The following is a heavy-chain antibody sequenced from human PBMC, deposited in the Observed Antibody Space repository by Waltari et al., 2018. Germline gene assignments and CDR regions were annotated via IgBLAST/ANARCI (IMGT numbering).Heavy chain of an antibody. D-gene: IGHD2-2*01. V-gene: IGHV3-15*01. CDR1: GVNLFDTG. CDR3: ITDPANAYVRWFDP. J-gene: IGHJ5*02. CDR2: IKRSSDGGAA. Sequence: EVQLVESGGGLVKPGGSLRLSCAASGVNLFDTGRKGCRQAPGKVLEWVVRIKRSSDGGAAEYAAPVNGRFIISRDDSSSTLYLQMNSLKSEDTAVYYCITDPANAYVRWFDPWGQGTLVTVSS.